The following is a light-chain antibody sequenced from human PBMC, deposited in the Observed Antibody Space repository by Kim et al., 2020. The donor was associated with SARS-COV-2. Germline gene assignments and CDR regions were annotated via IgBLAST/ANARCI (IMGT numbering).Light chain of an antibody. Sequence: SGSVGDRVTITCRDSQGVSRWLAWYQQKPGKAPKLLVYDVTTLESWVPSRFSGSGSGTEFTLTISSLQPDDFATYYCQQYNVWWTFGQGTKVDIK. V-gene: IGKV1-5*01. CDR1: QGVSRW. J-gene: IGKJ1*01. CDR2: DVT. CDR3: QQYNVWWT.